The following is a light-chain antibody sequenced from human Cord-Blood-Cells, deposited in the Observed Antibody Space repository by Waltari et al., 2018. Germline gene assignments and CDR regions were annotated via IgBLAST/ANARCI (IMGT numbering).Light chain of an antibody. Sequence: SSELTQDPAVSVALGQTVRITCHGDSLRSSYASWYQQKPGQAPVLVIYGKNNRPSGIPDRFSGSSSGNTASLTITGAQAEDEADYYCNSRDSSGNHLRVFGGGTKLTVL. V-gene: IGLV3-19*01. CDR3: NSRDSSGNHLRV. CDR2: GKN. J-gene: IGLJ3*02. CDR1: SLRSSY.